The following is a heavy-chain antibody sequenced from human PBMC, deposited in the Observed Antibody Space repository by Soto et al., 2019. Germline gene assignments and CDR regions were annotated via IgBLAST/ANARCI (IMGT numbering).Heavy chain of an antibody. V-gene: IGHV4-59*03. CDR3: AAGTLGAVWTPLDH. CDR2: IYYSGST. D-gene: IGHD3-16*01. J-gene: IGHJ4*02. Sequence: QVHLQESGPRLVKPSETLSLTCDVSGGSFGDNYWTWIRHFPGKGLEWIGYIYYSGSTNYNPSLKSRASISVEASKAQFSLQLTSVTAADTALYYCAAGTLGAVWTPLDHWGQGILVTVSS. CDR1: GGSFGDNY.